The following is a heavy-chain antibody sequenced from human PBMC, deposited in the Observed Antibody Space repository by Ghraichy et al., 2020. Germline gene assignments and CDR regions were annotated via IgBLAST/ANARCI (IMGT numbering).Heavy chain of an antibody. CDR3: AKNSGYCMGGTCYATHQYYYSMDV. CDR2: VGGSGGGT. V-gene: IGHV3-23*01. J-gene: IGHJ6*02. D-gene: IGHD2-15*01. Sequence: LSLTCAASGFPFSNYAMSWVRQAPGKGLEWVSVVGGSGGGTHYADSVKGRFTISINNSKNTLYLQMNSLRAEATAVYYCAKNSGYCMGGTCYATHQYYYSMDVWGQGTAVTVSS. CDR1: GFPFSNYA.